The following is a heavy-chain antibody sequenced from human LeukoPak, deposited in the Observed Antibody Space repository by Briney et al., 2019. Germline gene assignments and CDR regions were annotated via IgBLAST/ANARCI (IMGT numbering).Heavy chain of an antibody. D-gene: IGHD2-2*01. J-gene: IGHJ4*02. V-gene: IGHV4-61*01. CDR3: ARAVVPAASYFDY. Sequence: SETLSLTCTVSGGSVSSGSYYWSWIRQPPEKGLEWIGYIHCSGSTNYNPSLKSQVTISVDTSKNQFSLKLSSVTAADTAVYYCARAVVPAASYFDYWGQGTLVTVSS. CDR2: IHCSGST. CDR1: GGSVSSGSYY.